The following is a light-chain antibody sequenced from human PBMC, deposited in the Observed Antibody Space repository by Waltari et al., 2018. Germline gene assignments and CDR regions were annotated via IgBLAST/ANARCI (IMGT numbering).Light chain of an antibody. CDR2: GKN. J-gene: IGLJ2*01. CDR3: NARDSSGNHLVV. V-gene: IGLV3-19*01. CDR1: SLSSYY. Sequence: SSELTQDPAVSVALGQTVRITCQGDSLSSYYASWYQQKPGQAPVLVLYGKNNRPSGVPARVSGYSSGNTACLTITGAQAEAEADYYCNARDSSGNHLVVFGGGTKLTVL.